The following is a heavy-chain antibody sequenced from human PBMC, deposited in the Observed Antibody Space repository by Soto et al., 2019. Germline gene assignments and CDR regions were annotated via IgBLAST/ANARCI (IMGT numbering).Heavy chain of an antibody. CDR1: GGSFSGYY. CDR3: ANLVEGSHGRSHNYYYYYGMDV. D-gene: IGHD1-26*01. J-gene: IGHJ6*02. CDR2: INHSGST. V-gene: IGHV4-34*01. Sequence: SETLSLTCAVYGGSFSGYYWSWIRQPPGKGLEWIGEINHSGSTNYNPSLKSRVTISVDTSKNQFSLKLSSVTAADTAVYYCANLVEGSHGRSHNYYYYYGMDVWGQGTTVTVSS.